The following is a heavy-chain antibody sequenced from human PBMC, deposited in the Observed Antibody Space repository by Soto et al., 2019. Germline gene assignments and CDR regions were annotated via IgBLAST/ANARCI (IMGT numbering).Heavy chain of an antibody. J-gene: IGHJ4*02. D-gene: IGHD6-19*01. CDR2: IYYSGNT. V-gene: IGHV4-39*01. CDR3: ARQSLQWLVDY. Sequence: SETLSLTCTVSGGSINSSNYYWGWIRQPPGKGLERIWSIYYSGNTYFNPSLKSRVTISVDTSKNQFSLKLRSVTAADTAVYYCARQSLQWLVDYWGQGTLVTVSS. CDR1: GGSINSSNYY.